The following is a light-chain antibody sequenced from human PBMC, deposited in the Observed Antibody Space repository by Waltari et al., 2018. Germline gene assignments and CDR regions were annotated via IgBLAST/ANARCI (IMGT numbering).Light chain of an antibody. Sequence: QSVLTQPPSASGTPGQRVTISCSGSSSNVGSSYVYWYQHLPGAAPKVLMFRDDGGASGIPDRFSGSKSGTSASLAISGLRSEDEADYYCAAWDDSLSCWVFGGGTKLTVL. CDR1: SSNVGSSY. CDR3: AAWDDSLSCWV. CDR2: RDD. J-gene: IGLJ3*02. V-gene: IGLV1-47*01.